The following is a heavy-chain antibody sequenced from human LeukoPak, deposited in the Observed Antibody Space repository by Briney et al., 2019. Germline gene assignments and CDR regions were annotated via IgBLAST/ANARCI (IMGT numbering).Heavy chain of an antibody. CDR3: ARESGFWSGYYFDY. J-gene: IGHJ4*02. CDR1: GGSISSYY. CDR2: IYTSGST. Sequence: SETLSLTCTVSGGSISSYYWSWIRQPPGKGLEWIGRIYTSGSTNYNPSLKSRVTISVDTSKNQFSLKLSSVTAADTAVYYCARESGFWSGYYFDYWGQGTLVTVSS. V-gene: IGHV4-4*08. D-gene: IGHD3-3*01.